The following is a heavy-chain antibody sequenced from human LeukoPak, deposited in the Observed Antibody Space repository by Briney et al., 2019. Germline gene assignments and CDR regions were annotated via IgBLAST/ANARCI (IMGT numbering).Heavy chain of an antibody. CDR1: GFTFSSYW. D-gene: IGHD6-13*01. Sequence: GGSLRLSCAASGFTFSSYWMHWVRQAPGKGLVWVSRINTDGSSTSYADSVKGRFTISRDNAKNTLYLRMNSLRAEDTAVYYCASGIAAAGDYWGQGTLVTVSS. CDR2: INTDGSST. V-gene: IGHV3-74*01. J-gene: IGHJ4*02. CDR3: ASGIAAAGDY.